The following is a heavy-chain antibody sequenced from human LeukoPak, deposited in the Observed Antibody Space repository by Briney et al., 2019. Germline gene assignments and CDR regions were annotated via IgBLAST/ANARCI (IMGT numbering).Heavy chain of an antibody. V-gene: IGHV1-18*01. CDR2: ISAYNGNT. CDR1: GYTFTSYG. J-gene: IGHJ4*02. Sequence: ASVKVSCKASGYTFTSYGIRWVRQAPGQGLEWMGWISAYNGNTNYAQKLQGRVTMTTDTSTSTAYMELRSLRSDDTAVYHCARDTAATSDFDYWGQGTLVTVSS. CDR3: ARDTAATSDFDY. D-gene: IGHD2-15*01.